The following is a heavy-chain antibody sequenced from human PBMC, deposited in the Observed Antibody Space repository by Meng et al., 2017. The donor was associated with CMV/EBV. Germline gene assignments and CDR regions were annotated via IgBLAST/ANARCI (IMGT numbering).Heavy chain of an antibody. CDR1: GFTFDDDA. CDR3: AKETDYYAVDV. CDR2: ISWNSART. J-gene: IGHJ6*02. V-gene: IGHV3-9*01. Sequence: CTASGFTFDDDAMHWVRQAPGKGLEWVSGISWNSARTDYVDSVKGRFTISRDNANNSLYLQMDSLRAKDTALYYCAKETDYYAVDVWGQGTTVTVSS.